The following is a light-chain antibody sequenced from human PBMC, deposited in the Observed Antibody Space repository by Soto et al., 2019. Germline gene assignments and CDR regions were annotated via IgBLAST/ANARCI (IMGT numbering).Light chain of an antibody. CDR1: SSDVGGYNY. V-gene: IGLV2-8*01. J-gene: IGLJ1*01. Sequence: QSVLTQPPSASGSPGQSVTISCTGTSSDVGGYNYVSWYQQHPGKAPKLMIYDVSQRPSGVPDRFSGSKSGNTASLTVSGLQAEDEADYSSSSYAGAHIVFGTGTKLTVL. CDR2: DVS. CDR3: SSYAGAHIV.